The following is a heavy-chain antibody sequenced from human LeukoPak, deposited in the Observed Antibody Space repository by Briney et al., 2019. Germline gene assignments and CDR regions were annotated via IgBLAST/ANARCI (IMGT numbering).Heavy chain of an antibody. CDR1: GGSISSSSYY. J-gene: IGHJ4*02. D-gene: IGHD6-19*01. CDR3: ARDPIYSTGSGWYSATY. Sequence: SETLSLTCTVSGGSISSSSYYWGWIRQPPGKGLEWIGSIYYSGSTYYNPSLKSRVAMSVGTSKNQFSLKLSSVTAADTAVYYCARDPIYSTGSGWYSATYWGQGTLVTVSS. V-gene: IGHV4-39*07. CDR2: IYYSGST.